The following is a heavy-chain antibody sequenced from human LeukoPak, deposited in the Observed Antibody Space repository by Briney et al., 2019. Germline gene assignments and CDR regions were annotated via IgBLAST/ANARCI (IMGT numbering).Heavy chain of an antibody. CDR1: GYTFTSYY. V-gene: IGHV1-46*01. CDR3: ATEAVAGTGATYYFDY. D-gene: IGHD6-19*01. CDR2: INPSGGST. J-gene: IGHJ4*02. Sequence: ASVKVSCKASGYTFTSYYMHWVRQAPGLGLEWMGIINPSGGSTSYAQKFQGRVTMTEDTSTDTAYMELSSLRSEDTAVYYCATEAVAGTGATYYFDYWGQGTLVTVSS.